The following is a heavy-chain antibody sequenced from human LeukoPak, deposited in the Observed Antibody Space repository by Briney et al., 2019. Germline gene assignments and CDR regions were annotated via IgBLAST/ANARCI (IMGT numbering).Heavy chain of an antibody. CDR2: IYYSGST. V-gene: IGHV4-30-4*08. Sequence: SQTLSLTCTVSGGSISSGDYYWSWIRQPPGKGLEWIGYIYYSGSTYYNPSLKSRVTISVDTSKNQFSLKLSSVTAADTAVYYCARGSIVHDYGTGYYYYYMDVWGKGTTVTVSS. J-gene: IGHJ6*03. CDR1: GGSISSGDYY. CDR3: ARGSIVHDYGTGYYYYYMDV. D-gene: IGHD4-17*01.